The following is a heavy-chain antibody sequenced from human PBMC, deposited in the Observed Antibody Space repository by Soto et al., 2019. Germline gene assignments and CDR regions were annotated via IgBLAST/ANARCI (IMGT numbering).Heavy chain of an antibody. Sequence: GASVKVSCKASGYTFTSYGISWVRQAPGQGLEWMGWISAYNGNTNYAQKLQGRVTMTTDTSTSTAYMELRSLRSDDTAVYYCARDRGVWWLPDYYYGMDVWGQGTTVTVSS. CDR2: ISAYNGNT. J-gene: IGHJ6*02. V-gene: IGHV1-18*01. CDR1: GYTFTSYG. D-gene: IGHD5-12*01. CDR3: ARDRGVWWLPDYYYGMDV.